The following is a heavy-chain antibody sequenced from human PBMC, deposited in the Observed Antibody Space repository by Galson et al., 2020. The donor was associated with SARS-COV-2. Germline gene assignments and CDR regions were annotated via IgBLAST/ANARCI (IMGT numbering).Heavy chain of an antibody. J-gene: IGHJ4*02. V-gene: IGHV4-34*01. CDR3: ARASPKSAYDYALIDY. Sequence: SETLSLTCAVYGGSFSGYYWTWIRQPPGKGLEWIGEINHSGSTNYNPSLKSRVTISVDTSKNQFSLEVRSVTAADTALYYCARASPKSAYDYALIDYWGRGTRVTVSS. CDR1: GGSFSGYY. D-gene: IGHD5-12*01. CDR2: INHSGST.